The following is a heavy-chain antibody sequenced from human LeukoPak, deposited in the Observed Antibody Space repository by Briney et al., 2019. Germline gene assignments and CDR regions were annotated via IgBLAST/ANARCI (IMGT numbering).Heavy chain of an antibody. CDR3: ARVGVGARFDY. CDR1: GFTFSSYW. V-gene: IGHV3-7*04. J-gene: IGHJ4*02. D-gene: IGHD1-26*01. Sequence: GGSLRLSCAGSGFTFSSYWMSWVRQAPGKGLEWVANIKQDGSEKYYVDSVKGRFTISRDNAKNSLYLQMNSLRAEDTAVYYCARVGVGARFDYWGQGTLVTVSS. CDR2: IKQDGSEK.